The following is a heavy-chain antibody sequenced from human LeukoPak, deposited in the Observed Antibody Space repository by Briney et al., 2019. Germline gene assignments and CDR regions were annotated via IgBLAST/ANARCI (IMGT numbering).Heavy chain of an antibody. V-gene: IGHV3-23*01. J-gene: IGHJ4*02. CDR2: ISGGGGST. D-gene: IGHD3-3*01. Sequence: PGGSLRLSCAASGFTFSSYAMSSVRQAPGKGLEWVSAISGGGGSTYYADSVKGRFPISRDNSKNRLYLQMNSLRDEDTAVYYCANPKSPYYDFWSGYYQFDYWGQGTLVTVSS. CDR1: GFTFSSYA. CDR3: ANPKSPYYDFWSGYYQFDY.